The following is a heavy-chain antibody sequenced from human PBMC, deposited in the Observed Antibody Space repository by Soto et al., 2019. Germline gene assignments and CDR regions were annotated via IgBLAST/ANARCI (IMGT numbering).Heavy chain of an antibody. CDR3: AREADYVNWLDP. D-gene: IGHD4-17*01. Sequence: GGSLRLSCAASGFTFSSYSMNWVRQAPGKGLEWVSYISSSSSTIYYADSVKGRFTISRDNAKNSLYLQMNSLRVEYMDVYYCAREADYVNWLDPWGKGTLVTVT. J-gene: IGHJ5*02. CDR2: ISSSSSTI. V-gene: IGHV3-48*01. CDR1: GFTFSSYS.